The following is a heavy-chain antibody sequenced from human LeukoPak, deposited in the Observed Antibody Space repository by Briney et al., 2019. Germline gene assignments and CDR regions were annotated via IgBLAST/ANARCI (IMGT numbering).Heavy chain of an antibody. J-gene: IGHJ4*02. CDR1: GYTFTGYY. V-gene: IGHV1-2*02. CDR3: ARVFGRQLPDS. Sequence: ASVKVSCKASGYTFTGYYMHWVRRAPGQGLEWMGWINPNSGGTNFAQKFQGRITMTRDTSISTAYMELSRLISDDTAVYYCARVFGRQLPDSWGQGTLVTVSS. D-gene: IGHD1-26*01. CDR2: INPNSGGT.